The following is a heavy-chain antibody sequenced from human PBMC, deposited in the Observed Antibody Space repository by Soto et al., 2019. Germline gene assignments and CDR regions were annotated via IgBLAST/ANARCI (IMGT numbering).Heavy chain of an antibody. D-gene: IGHD2-15*01. CDR1: GGSFSGYD. CDR2: INHSGST. Sequence: SETLSLTCAVYGGSFSGYDWSWIRQPPGKGLEWIGEINHSGSTNYNPSLKSRVTISVDTSKNQFSLKLSSVTAADTAVYYCARGKLDFVVVVAATSYYGMDVWGQGTTVTVSS. V-gene: IGHV4-34*01. J-gene: IGHJ6*02. CDR3: ARGKLDFVVVVAATSYYGMDV.